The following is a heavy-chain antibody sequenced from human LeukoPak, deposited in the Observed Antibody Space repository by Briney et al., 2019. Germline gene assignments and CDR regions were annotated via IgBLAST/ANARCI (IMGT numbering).Heavy chain of an antibody. Sequence: AGGSLRLSCAASGFTFSSYTMNWVRQPPGKGLEWVSNIGTSSTTIYYADSVKGRFTISRDNSKNTLYLQMNSLRAEDTAVYYCARGPYDSSGFRFDYWGQGTLVTVSS. CDR1: GFTFSSYT. D-gene: IGHD3-22*01. CDR3: ARGPYDSSGFRFDY. J-gene: IGHJ4*02. CDR2: IGTSSTTI. V-gene: IGHV3-48*01.